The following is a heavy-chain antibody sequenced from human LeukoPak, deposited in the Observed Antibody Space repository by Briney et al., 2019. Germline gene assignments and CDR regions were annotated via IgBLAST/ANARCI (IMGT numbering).Heavy chain of an antibody. D-gene: IGHD3-22*01. J-gene: IGHJ5*02. CDR2: IYYSGST. Sequence: SETLSLTCTVSGGSISSYYWSWIRQPPGEGLEWIGYIYYSGSTNYNPSLKSRVTISVDTSKNQFSLKLSSVTAADTAVYYCARDRGDYDGNWFDPWGQGTLVTVSS. CDR3: ARDRGDYDGNWFDP. CDR1: GGSISSYY. V-gene: IGHV4-59*01.